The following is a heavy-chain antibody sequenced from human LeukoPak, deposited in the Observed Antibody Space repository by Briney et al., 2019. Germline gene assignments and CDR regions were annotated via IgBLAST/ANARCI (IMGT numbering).Heavy chain of an antibody. CDR1: GFTFSSHS. Sequence: PGGSLRLSCAASGFTFSSHSMNWVRQAPGKGLEWVSYISSSSSTIYYADSVKGRFTISRDNAKNSLYLQMNSLRAEDTAVYYCARDWGAAASDYWGQGTLVTVSS. CDR3: ARDWGAAASDY. D-gene: IGHD6-25*01. J-gene: IGHJ4*02. CDR2: ISSSSSTI. V-gene: IGHV3-48*01.